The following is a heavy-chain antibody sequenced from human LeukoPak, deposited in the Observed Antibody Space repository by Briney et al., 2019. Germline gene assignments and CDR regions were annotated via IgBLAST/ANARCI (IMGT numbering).Heavy chain of an antibody. CDR1: GGTFSSYA. CDR2: IIPIFGTA. D-gene: IGHD4-17*01. V-gene: IGHV1-69*13. Sequence: SVKVSCKASGGTFSSYAISWVRQAPGQGLEWMGGIIPIFGTASYAQKFQGRVTITADEPTSTAYMELSSLRSEDTAVYYCARGSTVTGYYYYYYMDVWGKGTTVTVSS. CDR3: ARGSTVTGYYYYYYMDV. J-gene: IGHJ6*03.